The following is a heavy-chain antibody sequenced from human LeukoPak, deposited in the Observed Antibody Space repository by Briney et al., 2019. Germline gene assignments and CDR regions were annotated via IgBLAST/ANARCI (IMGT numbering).Heavy chain of an antibody. Sequence: GGSLRLSCAASGFTFSSYAMSWVRQAPGKGLEWVSSISSSSSYIYYADSVKGRFTISRDNAKNSLYLQMNSVRAEDTAVYYCARGSSPWGTFDIWGQGTMVTVSS. D-gene: IGHD6-13*01. J-gene: IGHJ3*02. V-gene: IGHV3-21*01. CDR3: ARGSSPWGTFDI. CDR1: GFTFSSYA. CDR2: ISSSSSYI.